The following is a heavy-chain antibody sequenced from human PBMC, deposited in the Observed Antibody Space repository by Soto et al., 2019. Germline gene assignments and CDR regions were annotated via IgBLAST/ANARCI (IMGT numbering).Heavy chain of an antibody. CDR3: ARGGYDSSRYYWA. CDR1: VYTFTSYD. J-gene: IGHJ5*02. D-gene: IGHD3-22*01. CDR2: MNPNSGNT. Sequence: GXSGKVSCKASVYTFTSYDINWVRQATGQGLEWMGWMNPNSGNTGYAQKFQGRVTMTRNTSISTAEMELSSLRSEDTAVYYCARGGYDSSRYYWAWSQGKLVTVSS. V-gene: IGHV1-8*01.